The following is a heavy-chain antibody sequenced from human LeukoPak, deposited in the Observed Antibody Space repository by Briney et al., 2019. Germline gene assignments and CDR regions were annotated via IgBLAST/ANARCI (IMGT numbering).Heavy chain of an antibody. Sequence: PSQTLSLTCAVSGGSISSGGYSWSWLRQPPGKGLEWIGYSYHSGSTYYNPSLKSRVTISVDRSKNQFSLKLSSVTAADTAVYYCAREVRYYYDSSGYRLGDYGMDVWGQGTTVTVSS. CDR2: SYHSGST. J-gene: IGHJ6*02. CDR1: GGSISSGGYS. V-gene: IGHV4-30-2*01. CDR3: AREVRYYYDSSGYRLGDYGMDV. D-gene: IGHD3-22*01.